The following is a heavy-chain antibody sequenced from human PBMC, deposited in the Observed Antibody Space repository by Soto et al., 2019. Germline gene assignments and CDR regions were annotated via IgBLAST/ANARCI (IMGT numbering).Heavy chain of an antibody. CDR1: GYTFTIYD. J-gene: IGHJ1*01. Sequence: QVQLVQSGAEVKKPGASVKVSCKASGYTFTIYDINWVRQATGQGLEWMGWMNPNSGNSGYAQKFQGRVNMTRNTSISTVYMELSSLRSEDTAVYYCAREAVSYLQHWGHGTLVTVSS. CDR3: AREAVSYLQH. V-gene: IGHV1-8*01. CDR2: MNPNSGNS.